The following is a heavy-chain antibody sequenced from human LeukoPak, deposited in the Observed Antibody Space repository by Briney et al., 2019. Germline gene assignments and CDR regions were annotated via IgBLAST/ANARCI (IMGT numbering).Heavy chain of an antibody. D-gene: IGHD3-10*01. CDR3: ARRELLSTPDAFDI. V-gene: IGHV4-39*01. CDR1: GGSISSSSYY. CDR2: IYYSGST. Sequence: PCETLSLTCTVSGGSISSSSYYWGWIRQPPGKGLEWIGSIYYSGSTYYNPSLKSRVTISVDTSKNQFSLKVSSVTAADTAVYYCARRELLSTPDAFDIWGQGTMLTLSS. J-gene: IGHJ3*02.